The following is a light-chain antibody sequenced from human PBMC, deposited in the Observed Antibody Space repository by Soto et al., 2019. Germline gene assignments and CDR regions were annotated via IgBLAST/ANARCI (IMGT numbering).Light chain of an antibody. V-gene: IGLV2-8*01. CDR2: EVN. Sequence: QSALTQPPSASGSPGQSVAISCTGTTGDIGNYNFVSWYQQHPGKAPKLLIFEVNKRPSGVPDRFSGSKSGNTASLTVSGRHGEGEGDDCCSSHGGNSPYVFGTGSKVTVL. J-gene: IGLJ1*01. CDR3: SSHGGNSPYV. CDR1: TGDIGNYNF.